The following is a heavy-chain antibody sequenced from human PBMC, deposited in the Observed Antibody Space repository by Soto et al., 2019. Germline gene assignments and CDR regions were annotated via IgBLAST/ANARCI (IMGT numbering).Heavy chain of an antibody. CDR3: ARSATHASGVAAARFDY. CDR1: GGSISSYY. V-gene: IGHV4-4*07. J-gene: IGHJ4*02. Sequence: PSETLSLTCTVPGGSISSYYWSWIRQPAGKGLEWIGRIYTSGSTNYNPSLKSRVTMSVDTSKNQFSLKLSSVTAADTAVYYCARSATHASGVAAARFDYWGQGTLVTVSS. CDR2: IYTSGST. D-gene: IGHD6-13*01.